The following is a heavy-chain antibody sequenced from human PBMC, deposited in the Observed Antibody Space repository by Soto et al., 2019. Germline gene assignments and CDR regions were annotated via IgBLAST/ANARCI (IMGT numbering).Heavy chain of an antibody. V-gene: IGHV1-69*02. J-gene: IGHJ4*02. D-gene: IGHD2-15*01. Sequence: QVQLVQSGAEVKKPGSSVKVSCKASGGTFSSYTISWVRQAPGQGLEWMGRIIPILGIANYAQKFQGRVTSTADKSTSTAYMELSSLRSEDTAVYYCEVVAATRGGDFDYWGQGTLVTVSS. CDR2: IIPILGIA. CDR1: GGTFSSYT. CDR3: EVVAATRGGDFDY.